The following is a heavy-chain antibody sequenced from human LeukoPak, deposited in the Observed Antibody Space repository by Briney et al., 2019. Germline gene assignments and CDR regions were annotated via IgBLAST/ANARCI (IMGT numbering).Heavy chain of an antibody. Sequence: GGSLRLSCAASGFTFSRYWMSWVRQAPGKGLEWVANIKQGGSEKYYMDSVKGRITISKDNAKNSLFLQMNSLRAEDTAVYYCARDDYSASDHWGQGTLVTVSS. CDR1: GFTFSRYW. V-gene: IGHV3-7*04. J-gene: IGHJ4*02. CDR3: ARDDYSASDH. D-gene: IGHD4-11*01. CDR2: IKQGGSEK.